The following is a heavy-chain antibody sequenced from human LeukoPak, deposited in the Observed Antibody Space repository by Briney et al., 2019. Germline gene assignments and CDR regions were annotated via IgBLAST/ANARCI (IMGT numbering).Heavy chain of an antibody. J-gene: IGHJ4*02. V-gene: IGHV3-23*01. CDR2: ISSSGGST. D-gene: IGHD1-26*01. Sequence: GGSLRLSCVASGFTFSSYAMSWVRQAPGKGLEWVSAISSSGGSTYYADSVKGRFTISRDNSKNTLYLQMNSLRAEDTAVYYCAKRDLSGSYPDYWGQGTLVTVSS. CDR3: AKRDLSGSYPDY. CDR1: GFTFSSYA.